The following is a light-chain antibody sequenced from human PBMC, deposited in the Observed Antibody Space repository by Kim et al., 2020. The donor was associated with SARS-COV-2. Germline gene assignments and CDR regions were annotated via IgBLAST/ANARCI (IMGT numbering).Light chain of an antibody. CDR1: QNIYSS. J-gene: IGKJ2*01. CDR3: QQSHTSPFT. CDR2: AAS. Sequence: DVQMTQSPSSLSASVGDRVTITCRASQNIYSSLNWYQQRSGKAPKVLIYAASSLESGVPSRFSGSGSGAYFTLTISSLQPGDFATYYCQQSHTSPFTFGQGTKLEIK. V-gene: IGKV1-39*01.